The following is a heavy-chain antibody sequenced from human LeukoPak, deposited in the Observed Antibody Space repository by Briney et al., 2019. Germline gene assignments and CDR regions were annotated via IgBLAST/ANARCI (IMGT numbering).Heavy chain of an antibody. CDR2: ISYDGSNK. Sequence: QPGRSLRLSCAASGFTFSSYGMHWVRQAPGKGLEWVAVISYDGSNKYYADSVKGRFTISRDNSKNTLYLQMNSLRAEDTAVYYCAKGLKWESLIDYWGQGTLVTVSS. D-gene: IGHD1-26*01. J-gene: IGHJ4*02. CDR3: AKGLKWESLIDY. CDR1: GFTFSSYG. V-gene: IGHV3-30*18.